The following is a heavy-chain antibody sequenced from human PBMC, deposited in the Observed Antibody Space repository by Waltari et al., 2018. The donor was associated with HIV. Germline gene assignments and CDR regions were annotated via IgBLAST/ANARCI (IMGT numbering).Heavy chain of an antibody. D-gene: IGHD2-8*01. CDR2: ISGSGGST. Sequence: EVQLVESGGGLVQPGGSLRLSCAAYGFTFSSSALSWVRQAPGNGLELVSAISGSGGSTYYADSVKGRFTISRDNSKNTLYLQMNSLRAEDTAVYYCAKDVLMGYSDYWGQGTLVTVSS. J-gene: IGHJ4*02. V-gene: IGHV3-23*04. CDR1: GFTFSSSA. CDR3: AKDVLMGYSDY.